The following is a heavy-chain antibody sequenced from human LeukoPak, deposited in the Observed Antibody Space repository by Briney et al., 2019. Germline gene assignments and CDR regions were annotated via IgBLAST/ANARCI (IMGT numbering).Heavy chain of an antibody. D-gene: IGHD3-3*01. Sequence: GGSLRLSCAASGFTFRTYAMSWVRQAPGKGLEWVSAISGGGYSTYHADSVKGRFSISRDNSEDTLYLQMNSLRVEDTAVYYCAKSTYDFWLAFDIWGQGTMVTVSS. CDR2: ISGGGYST. CDR1: GFTFRTYA. V-gene: IGHV3-23*01. J-gene: IGHJ3*02. CDR3: AKSTYDFWLAFDI.